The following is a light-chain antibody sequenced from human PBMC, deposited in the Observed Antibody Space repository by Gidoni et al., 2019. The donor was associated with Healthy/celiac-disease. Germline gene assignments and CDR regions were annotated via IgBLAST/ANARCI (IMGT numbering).Light chain of an antibody. CDR3: QAWDSSTGV. V-gene: IGLV3-1*01. Sequence: SYELTQPHSVSVSPGQTASITCSGDKLGDKYACWYQQKTGQSPVLVIYQDSKRPSGIPERFSGSNSGNTATLTISGTQAMDEADYYCQAWDSSTGVFGGGTKLTVL. CDR2: QDS. CDR1: KLGDKY. J-gene: IGLJ2*01.